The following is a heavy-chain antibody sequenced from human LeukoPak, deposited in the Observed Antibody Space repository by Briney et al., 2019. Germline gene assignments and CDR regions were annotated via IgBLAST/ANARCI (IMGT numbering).Heavy chain of an antibody. J-gene: IGHJ3*02. CDR1: GYTFTSYG. Sequence: GASVKVSCKASGYTFTSYGISWVRQAPGQGLEWMGWISAYNGNTNYAQKLQGRVTMTTDTSTSTAYMELRSLRSDDTAVYYCARDNSYVGDGYNYAFDIWGQGTMVTVSS. D-gene: IGHD5-24*01. CDR2: ISAYNGNT. V-gene: IGHV1-18*01. CDR3: ARDNSYVGDGYNYAFDI.